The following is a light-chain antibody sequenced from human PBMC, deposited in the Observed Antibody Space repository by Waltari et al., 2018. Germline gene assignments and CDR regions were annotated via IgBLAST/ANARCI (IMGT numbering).Light chain of an antibody. V-gene: IGKV3-11*01. CDR1: QSVSSY. CDR2: DAP. CDR3: QQRSNWPFT. Sequence: EIVLTQSPATLSLSPGERATLSCRASQSVSSYLAWYQQKPGQAPRLLIYDAPNRAPGIPARFSGSGSGTDFTLTISSLEPEDFAVYYCQQRSNWPFTFGQGTRLEIK. J-gene: IGKJ5*01.